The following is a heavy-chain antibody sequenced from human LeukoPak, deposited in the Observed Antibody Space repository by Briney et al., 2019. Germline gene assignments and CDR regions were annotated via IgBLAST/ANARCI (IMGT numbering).Heavy chain of an antibody. J-gene: IGHJ5*02. CDR3: ARGVVVPANNWFDP. V-gene: IGHV5-10-1*01. Sequence: GESLKISCKGSGYSFTSYWISWVRQMLGQGREWMGRIDPSDSYTNYSTSFQGHVTISADKSISTAYPQWSSLKASHTAMYYCARGVVVPANNWFDPWGQGTLVTASS. CDR1: GYSFTSYW. CDR2: IDPSDSYT. D-gene: IGHD2-2*01.